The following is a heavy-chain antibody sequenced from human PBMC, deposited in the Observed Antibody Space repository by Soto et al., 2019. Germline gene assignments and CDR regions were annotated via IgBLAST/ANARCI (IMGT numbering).Heavy chain of an antibody. D-gene: IGHD6-19*01. CDR1: GGSISSSNW. CDR2: IYHSGST. CDR3: ASMAGIAVAGTDY. V-gene: IGHV4-4*02. Sequence: SETLSLTCAVSGGSISSSNWWSWVRQPPGKGLEWIGEIYHSGSTNYNPSLKSRVTISVDKSKNQFSLKLSSVTAADTAVYYCASMAGIAVAGTDYWGQGTLVTVSS. J-gene: IGHJ4*02.